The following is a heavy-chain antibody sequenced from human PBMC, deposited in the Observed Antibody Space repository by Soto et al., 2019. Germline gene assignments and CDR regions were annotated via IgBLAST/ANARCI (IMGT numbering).Heavy chain of an antibody. CDR1: GFTFSSYG. D-gene: IGHD3-22*01. V-gene: IGHV3-30*18. J-gene: IGHJ4*02. CDR3: AKDTYYHDSSGYYVFDY. CDR2: ISYDGSNK. Sequence: GGSLRLSCAASGFTFSSYGMHWARQAPGKGLEWVAVISYDGSNKYYADSVKGRFTISRDNSKNTLYLQMNSLRAEDTAVYYYAKDTYYHDSSGYYVFDYWGQGTLVTVSS.